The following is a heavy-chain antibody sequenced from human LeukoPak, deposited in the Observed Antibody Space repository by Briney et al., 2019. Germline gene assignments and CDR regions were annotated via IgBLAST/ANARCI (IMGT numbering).Heavy chain of an antibody. V-gene: IGHV4-59*01. D-gene: IGHD3-22*01. Sequence: PSETLSLTCTVSGGSISSYYWSWIRQPPGKGLEWIGYIYYSGSTNYNPSLKSRVTISVDMSKNQFSLKLSSVTAADTAVYYCARDNGSGLIWFDPWGQGTLVTVSS. CDR1: GGSISSYY. CDR3: ARDNGSGLIWFDP. J-gene: IGHJ5*02. CDR2: IYYSGST.